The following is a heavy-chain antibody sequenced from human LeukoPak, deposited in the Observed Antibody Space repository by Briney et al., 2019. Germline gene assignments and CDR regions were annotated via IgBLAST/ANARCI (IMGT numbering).Heavy chain of an antibody. V-gene: IGHV3-74*01. CDR3: ARGGYSGSYYRFS. D-gene: IGHD3-22*01. J-gene: IGHJ4*02. CDR2: IQTDGST. CDR1: GFTFTNFW. Sequence: GGSLTLSCAASGFTFTNFWMNWVRQTPGKGLMWVSRIQTDGSTRYADSAKGRFTMSRDNAKKTVYLQLTTLRPEDTAVYYCARGGYSGSYYRFSWGQGTLVTVSS.